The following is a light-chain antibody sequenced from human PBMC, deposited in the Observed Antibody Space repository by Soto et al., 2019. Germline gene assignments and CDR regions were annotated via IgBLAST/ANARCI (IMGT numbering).Light chain of an antibody. CDR1: QSVSSSF. J-gene: IGKJ2*01. CDR3: QQYDSSPYT. V-gene: IGKV3-20*01. CDR2: AAS. Sequence: EIVLTQSPGTLSLSPGERATLSCRASQSVSSSFLAWYQHKPGQAPRLLIYAASSRATGIPDRFSGSGSGTDFTLTISRLEPEDFAVYYCQQYDSSPYTFGQGTKLEIK.